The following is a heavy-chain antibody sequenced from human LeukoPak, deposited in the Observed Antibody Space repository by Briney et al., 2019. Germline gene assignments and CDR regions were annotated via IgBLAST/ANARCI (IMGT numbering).Heavy chain of an antibody. V-gene: IGHV4-34*01. CDR2: INHSGST. CDR3: ARLSLRTLDY. D-gene: IGHD1-14*01. J-gene: IGHJ4*02. Sequence: SETLSLTCAVYGGSFSGYYWSWIRQPPGKGLEWIGEINHSGSTNYNPSLKSRVTISVDTSKNQFSRKLSSVTAADTAVYYCARLSLRTLDYWGQGTLVTVSS. CDR1: GGSFSGYY.